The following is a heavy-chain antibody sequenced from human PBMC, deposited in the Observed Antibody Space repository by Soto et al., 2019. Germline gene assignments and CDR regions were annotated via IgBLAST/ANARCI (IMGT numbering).Heavy chain of an antibody. D-gene: IGHD3-3*01. Sequence: GGSLRLSCAASGFTFSSYSMNWVRQAPGKGLEWVSSISSSSSYIYYADSVKGRFTISRDNAKNSLYLQMNSLRAEDTAVYYCARGINFWSGYYTKGMDVWGQGTTVTVSS. CDR2: ISSSSSYI. J-gene: IGHJ6*02. CDR3: ARGINFWSGYYTKGMDV. V-gene: IGHV3-21*01. CDR1: GFTFSSYS.